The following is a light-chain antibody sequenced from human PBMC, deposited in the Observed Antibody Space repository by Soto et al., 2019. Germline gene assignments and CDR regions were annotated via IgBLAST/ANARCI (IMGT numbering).Light chain of an antibody. J-gene: IGKJ3*01. CDR1: QSISNY. CDR3: QESYNTLTFT. V-gene: IGKV1-39*01. CDR2: AAS. Sequence: DIQMTQSPSSLSASVGDRVTITCRASQSISNYLNWYQQKPGKAPKLLIFAASNLQSGVPSRFSGSGSGTDFTLTISSLQPEDFATYDCQESYNTLTFTLGPGTKVDIK.